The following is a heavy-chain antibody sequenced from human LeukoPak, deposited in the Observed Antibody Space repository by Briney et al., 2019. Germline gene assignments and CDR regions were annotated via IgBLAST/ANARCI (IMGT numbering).Heavy chain of an antibody. CDR3: ARGTLYSSGSYYFDY. CDR1: GFTFSSYT. Sequence: GGSLRLSCAASGFTFSSYTMNWVRQAPGKGLEWVANIKQDGSQKNYVDSVKGRFTISRDNAKNSLYLQMNSLRAEDTAVYYCARGTLYSSGSYYFDYWGQGTLVTVSS. V-gene: IGHV3-7*01. J-gene: IGHJ4*02. D-gene: IGHD6-19*01. CDR2: IKQDGSQK.